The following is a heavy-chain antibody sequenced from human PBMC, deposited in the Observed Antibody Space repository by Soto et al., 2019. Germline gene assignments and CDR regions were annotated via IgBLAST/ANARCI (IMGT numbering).Heavy chain of an antibody. D-gene: IGHD1-26*01. Sequence: QLQLQESGPGLVKPSETLSLTCTVSGGSISSSSYYWGWIRQPPGKGLEWIGSIYYSGSTYYNPSLKSRVTISVDTSKNQFSLKLSSVTAADTAVYYCASQGPEGGATHWYFDLWGRGTLVTVSS. CDR1: GGSISSSSYY. CDR3: ASQGPEGGATHWYFDL. CDR2: IYYSGST. V-gene: IGHV4-39*01. J-gene: IGHJ2*01.